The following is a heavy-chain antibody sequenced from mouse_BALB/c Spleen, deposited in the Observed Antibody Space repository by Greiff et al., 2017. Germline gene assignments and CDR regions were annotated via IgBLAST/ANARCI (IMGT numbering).Heavy chain of an antibody. Sequence: EVKLVESGGGLVQPGGSRKLSCAASGFTFSDYGMAWVRQAPGKGPEWVAFISNLAYSIYYADTVTGRFTISRENAKNTLYLEMSSLRSEDTAMYYCARSGDYDGFAYWGQGTLVTVSA. V-gene: IGHV5-15*02. CDR3: ARSGDYDGFAY. CDR2: ISNLAYSI. J-gene: IGHJ3*01. D-gene: IGHD2-4*01. CDR1: GFTFSDYG.